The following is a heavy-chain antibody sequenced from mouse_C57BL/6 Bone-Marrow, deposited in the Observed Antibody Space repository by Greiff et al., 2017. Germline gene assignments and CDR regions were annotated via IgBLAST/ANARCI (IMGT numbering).Heavy chain of an antibody. Sequence: VKLMESGPELVKPGASVKLSCKASGYTFTSYDINWVKQRTGQGLEWIGWIYPRDGSTKYNEKFKGKATLTVDTSSSTAYMELHSLTSEDSAVYFCARGYYGNWFAYWGQGTLVTVSA. V-gene: IGHV1-85*01. J-gene: IGHJ3*01. CDR3: ARGYYGNWFAY. CDR2: IYPRDGST. D-gene: IGHD2-1*01. CDR1: GYTFTSYD.